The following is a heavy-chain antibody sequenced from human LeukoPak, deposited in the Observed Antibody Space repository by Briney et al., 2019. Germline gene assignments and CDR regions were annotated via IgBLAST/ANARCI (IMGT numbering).Heavy chain of an antibody. J-gene: IGHJ3*02. CDR1: GGSISSSNW. CDR3: ARPHIAARRGYAFDI. Sequence: SETLSLTCAVSGGSISSSNWWSWVRQPPGKGLEWIGEIYHSGSTNYNPSLKSRVTISVDKSKNQFSLKLSSVTAADTAVYYCARPHIAARRGYAFDIWGQGTMVTVSS. CDR2: IYHSGST. V-gene: IGHV4-4*02. D-gene: IGHD6-6*01.